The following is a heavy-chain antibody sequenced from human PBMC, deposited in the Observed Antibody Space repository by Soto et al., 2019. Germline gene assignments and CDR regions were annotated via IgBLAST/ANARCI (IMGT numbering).Heavy chain of an antibody. V-gene: IGHV3-48*01. CDR1: GFTFSSYS. Sequence: PGGSLRLSCAASGFTFSSYSMNWVRQAPGKGLEWVSYISSSSSTIYYADSVKGRFTISRDNAKNSLYLQMNSLRAEGTAVYYCARVPLSTYYDILTGYSLSPYFDYWGQGTLVTVSS. CDR2: ISSSSSTI. CDR3: ARVPLSTYYDILTGYSLSPYFDY. D-gene: IGHD3-9*01. J-gene: IGHJ4*02.